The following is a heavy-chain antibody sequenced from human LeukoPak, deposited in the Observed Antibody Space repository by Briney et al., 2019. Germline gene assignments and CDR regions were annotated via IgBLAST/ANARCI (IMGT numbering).Heavy chain of an antibody. CDR1: GFTFSSYG. J-gene: IGHJ3*02. CDR2: IWYDGSNK. D-gene: IGHD2-15*01. V-gene: IGHV3-33*06. Sequence: GRSLRLSCAASGFTFSSYGMHWVRQAPGKGLEWVAVIWYDGSNKYYVDSVKGRFTISRDNSMNTLYLQMNSLRAEDTAVYYCAKDLVSDIVVVVAAFDAFDIWGQGTMVTVSS. CDR3: AKDLVSDIVVVVAAFDAFDI.